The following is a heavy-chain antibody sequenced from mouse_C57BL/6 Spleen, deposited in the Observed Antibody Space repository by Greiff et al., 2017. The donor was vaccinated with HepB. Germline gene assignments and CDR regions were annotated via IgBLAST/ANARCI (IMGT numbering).Heavy chain of an antibody. CDR3: ARGDYGSSYGY. CDR2: IYPGDGDT. D-gene: IGHD1-1*01. V-gene: IGHV1-82*01. Sequence: VKLMESGPELVKPGASVKISCKASGYAFSSSWMNWVKQRPGKGLEWIGRIYPGDGDTNYNGKFKGKATLTADKSSSTAYMQLSSLTSEDSAVYFCARGDYGSSYGYWGQGTTLTVSS. J-gene: IGHJ2*01. CDR1: GYAFSSSW.